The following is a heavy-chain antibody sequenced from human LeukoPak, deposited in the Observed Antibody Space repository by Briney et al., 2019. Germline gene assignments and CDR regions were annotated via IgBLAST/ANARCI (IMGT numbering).Heavy chain of an antibody. CDR3: AAWDPNFYYMDV. Sequence: GGSLRLSCALSGVTNSMSWVRQAAGTGLEGVSSISASGGGTHYTGSVKGRFTISRDNSKNTIYLQMNSLRVDATAKYFCAAWDPNFYYMDVWGKGTTVTVSS. CDR1: GVTNS. V-gene: IGHV3-23*01. CDR2: ISASGGGT. D-gene: IGHD1-26*01. J-gene: IGHJ6*03.